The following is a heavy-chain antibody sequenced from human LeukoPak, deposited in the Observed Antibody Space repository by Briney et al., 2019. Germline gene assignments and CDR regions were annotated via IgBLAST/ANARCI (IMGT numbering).Heavy chain of an antibody. J-gene: IGHJ5*02. CDR3: ARDRDSSAWYNWFDP. CDR1: GFTFSSYG. D-gene: IGHD6-19*01. CDR2: IRYDGSSK. V-gene: IGHV3-30*02. Sequence: PGGSLRLSCAASGFTFSSYGMHWVRQAPGKGLEWVAFIRYDGSSKYYADSVKGRFTISRDNSKNTLYLQMNSLRAEDTAVYYCARDRDSSAWYNWFDPWGQGPLVTVSS.